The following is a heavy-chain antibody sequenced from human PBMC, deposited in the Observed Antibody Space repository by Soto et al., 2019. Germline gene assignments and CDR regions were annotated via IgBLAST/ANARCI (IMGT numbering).Heavy chain of an antibody. CDR1: GFTFSSYG. CDR2: IWYAGSNK. D-gene: IGHD5-18*01. V-gene: IGHV3-33*01. CDR3: ARGYSYGYRVAAGPRGASDI. J-gene: IGHJ3*02. Sequence: QVQLVESGGGVVQPGRSLRLSCAASGFTFSSYGMHWVRQAPGKGLEWVAVIWYAGSNKYYADSVKGRFTISRDNSKNPLYLQMNSLRAEDTAVYYCARGYSYGYRVAAGPRGASDIWGQGTMVTVSS.